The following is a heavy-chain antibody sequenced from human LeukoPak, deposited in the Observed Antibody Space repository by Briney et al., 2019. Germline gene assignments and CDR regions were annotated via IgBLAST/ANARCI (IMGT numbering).Heavy chain of an antibody. V-gene: IGHV3-48*01. CDR3: ARVFLLVTMIVVVITIQLKDAFDI. CDR2: ISSSGSTI. CDR1: GFTFSSNS. J-gene: IGHJ3*02. D-gene: IGHD3-22*01. Sequence: QPGGSLRLSCAASGFTFSSNSMNWVRQAPGKGLEWVSYISSSGSTIYYADSVKGRFTISRDNARNSLYLQMNSLRADDTAVYYCARVFLLVTMIVVVITIQLKDAFDIWGQGTMVTVSS.